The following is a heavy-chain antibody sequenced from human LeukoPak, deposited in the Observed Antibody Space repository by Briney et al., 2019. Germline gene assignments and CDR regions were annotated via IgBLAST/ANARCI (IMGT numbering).Heavy chain of an antibody. CDR1: GFTFSSYW. D-gene: IGHD6-13*01. Sequence: GGSLRLSCAASGFTFSSYWFHWVRQAPGKGLVWVSRINTDGTSTSYADSVKGRFTIARDNAKNTLYLQMNSLRAEDTAVYYCARDSGYSSSWPNWFDPWGQGTLVTVSS. CDR3: ARDSGYSSSWPNWFDP. V-gene: IGHV3-74*01. CDR2: INTDGTST. J-gene: IGHJ5*02.